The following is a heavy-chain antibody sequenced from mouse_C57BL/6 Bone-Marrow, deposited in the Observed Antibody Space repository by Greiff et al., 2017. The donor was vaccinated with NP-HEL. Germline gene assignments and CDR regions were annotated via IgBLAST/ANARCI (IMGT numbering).Heavy chain of an antibody. D-gene: IGHD1-1*01. CDR3: ARGDYGSSRFGYAMDY. J-gene: IGHJ4*01. V-gene: IGHV1-80*01. CDR1: GYAFSSYW. CDR2: IYPGAGDT. Sequence: VKVVESGAELVKPGASVKISCKASGYAFSSYWMTWVKERPGKGLEWIGQIYPGAGDTTYNGKFKGKATLTAEQSSSTAYMQVSSLTSEDSAVYFCARGDYGSSRFGYAMDYWGQGTSVTVSS.